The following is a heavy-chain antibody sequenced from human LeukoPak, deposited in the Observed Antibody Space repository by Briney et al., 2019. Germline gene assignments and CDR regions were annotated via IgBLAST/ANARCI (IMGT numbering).Heavy chain of an antibody. J-gene: IGHJ6*03. CDR1: GYTFTGYY. CDR2: INPNSGGT. Sequence: ASVKVSCKASGYTFTGYYMHWVRQAPGQGLEWMGWINPNSGGTNYAQKFQGRVTMTRDTSISTAYMELSRLRSDDTAVYYCARDGKYCSGGSCYYYYYYYMDVWGKGTTVTVSS. D-gene: IGHD2-15*01. V-gene: IGHV1-2*02. CDR3: ARDGKYCSGGSCYYYYYYYMDV.